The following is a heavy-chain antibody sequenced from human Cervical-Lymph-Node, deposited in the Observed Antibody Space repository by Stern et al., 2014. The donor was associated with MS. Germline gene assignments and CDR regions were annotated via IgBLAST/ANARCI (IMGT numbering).Heavy chain of an antibody. J-gene: IGHJ6*02. CDR1: GGTFSTYV. CDR3: ARGGRSSSPLDV. Sequence: QVQLLQPGAEVRQPGSSVKISCKASGGTFSTYVINWVRQAPGQGLEYVGGIIPIFGSSNYAQSLQGRVTILADESTSTFYMELSSLKSEDTAVYFCARGGRSSSPLDVWGQGTMVTVSS. D-gene: IGHD2-2*01. CDR2: IIPIFGSS. V-gene: IGHV1-69*01.